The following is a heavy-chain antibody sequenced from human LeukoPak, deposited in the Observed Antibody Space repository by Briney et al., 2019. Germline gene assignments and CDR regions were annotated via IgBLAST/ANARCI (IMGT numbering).Heavy chain of an antibody. CDR3: CSTYYYYMDV. CDR1: GYTFTNYG. V-gene: IGHV1-69*13. CDR2: IIPIFGTA. J-gene: IGHJ6*03. Sequence: ASVKVSCKASGYTFTNYGISWVRQAPGQGLEWMGGIIPIFGTANYAQKFQGRVTITADESTSTAYMELSSLRSEDTAVYYCCSTYYYYMDVWGKGTTVTISS.